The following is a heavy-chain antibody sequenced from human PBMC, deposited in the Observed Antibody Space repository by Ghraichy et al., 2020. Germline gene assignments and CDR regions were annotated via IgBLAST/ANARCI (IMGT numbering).Heavy chain of an antibody. Sequence: GGSLRLSCAASGFTFSSYCMHWVRQAPGKGLGWVAFIRYDGSNKYYADSVKGRFTISRDNAKNTLYLQMNSLRAEDTAVYYCAKDLTVTAYAFDIWGQGTMVTVSS. D-gene: IGHD4-17*01. J-gene: IGHJ3*02. CDR2: IRYDGSNK. V-gene: IGHV3-30*02. CDR1: GFTFSSYC. CDR3: AKDLTVTAYAFDI.